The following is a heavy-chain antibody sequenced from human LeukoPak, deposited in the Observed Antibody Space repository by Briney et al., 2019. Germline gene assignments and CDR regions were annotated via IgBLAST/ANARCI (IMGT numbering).Heavy chain of an antibody. V-gene: IGHV4-59*01. CDR1: GGSISSYY. Sequence: PSETLSLTCTVSGGSISSYYWSWIRQPPGKGLEWIGCIYYSGSTNYNPSLKSRVTISVDTSKNQFSLKLSSVTAADTAVYYCVRVGYDSSGYLYGMDVWGQGTTVTVSS. J-gene: IGHJ6*02. D-gene: IGHD3-22*01. CDR2: IYYSGST. CDR3: VRVGYDSSGYLYGMDV.